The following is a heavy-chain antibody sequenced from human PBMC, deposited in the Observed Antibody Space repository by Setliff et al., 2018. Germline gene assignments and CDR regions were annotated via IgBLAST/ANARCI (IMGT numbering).Heavy chain of an antibody. D-gene: IGHD3-3*01. CDR3: ARERTIFGILVISGWFDP. CDR1: GDSISSTYYY. V-gene: IGHV4-39*07. Sequence: SETLSLTCTVSGDSISSTYYYWGWIRQPPGKGLEWIGSISFGGNTYYNPSLKSRVTISLDTSKNQFSLKLTSVTAADTAMYYCARERTIFGILVISGWFDPWGQGTVVTVSS. J-gene: IGHJ5*02. CDR2: ISFGGNT.